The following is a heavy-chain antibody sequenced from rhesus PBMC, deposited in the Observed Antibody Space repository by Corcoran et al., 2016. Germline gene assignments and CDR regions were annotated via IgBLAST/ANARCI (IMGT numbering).Heavy chain of an antibody. CDR1: GFTFSSSA. D-gene: IGHD6-31*01. Sequence: EVQLVESGGGLVQPGGSLRLSYAASGFTFSSSAMHWVRQASGKGLEWVGRIRSKSNNYETGYAASVKGRFTISRDDSKNTAYLQMNSLKTEDTAVYYCARVGYSSGWYYFDYWGQGVLVTVSS. CDR2: IRSKSNNYET. V-gene: IGHV3-118*01. J-gene: IGHJ4*01. CDR3: ARVGYSSGWYYFDY.